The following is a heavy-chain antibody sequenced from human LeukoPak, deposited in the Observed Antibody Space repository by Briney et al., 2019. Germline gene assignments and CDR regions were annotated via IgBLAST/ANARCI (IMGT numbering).Heavy chain of an antibody. CDR3: ARDRDSSSWSSRRVGDYFDY. Sequence: TGGSLRLSCGATGFSFRSYWMNWARQAPGKGLEWVANINQDLSEKYFIDSVKGRFTISRDNAKNSLYLQMNSLRAEDTAVYYCARDRDSSSWSSRRVGDYFDYWGQGTLVTVSS. D-gene: IGHD6-13*01. J-gene: IGHJ4*02. CDR2: INQDLSEK. V-gene: IGHV3-7*01. CDR1: GFSFRSYW.